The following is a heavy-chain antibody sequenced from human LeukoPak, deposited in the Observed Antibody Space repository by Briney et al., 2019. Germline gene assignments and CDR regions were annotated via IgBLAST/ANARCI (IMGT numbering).Heavy chain of an antibody. Sequence: GGSLRLSCATSGFTFKTYWMNWVRQAPGRGPEWVANIREDGSETSYVDSLKGRFTISRDNVKKLLYQQMDRLTADDTAVYYCVRERGNVGSRRAYFGNWGQGTLVTVSS. J-gene: IGHJ4*02. CDR2: IREDGSET. V-gene: IGHV3-7*05. CDR1: GFTFKTYW. D-gene: IGHD1-26*01. CDR3: VRERGNVGSRRAYFGN.